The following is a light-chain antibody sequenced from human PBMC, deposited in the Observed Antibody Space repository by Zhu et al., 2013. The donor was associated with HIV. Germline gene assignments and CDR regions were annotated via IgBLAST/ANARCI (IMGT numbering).Light chain of an antibody. J-gene: IGKJ5*01. Sequence: EVVLTQSPATLSLSPGEGATLSCRASQSISSYLAWYQRKPGQAPRLLIYGASSRATGIPDRFSGSGSGTDFTLTISRLEPEDFAVYYCQQYGSSPPTFGQGTRLEIK. CDR3: QQYGSSPPT. CDR1: QSISSY. V-gene: IGKV3-20*01. CDR2: GAS.